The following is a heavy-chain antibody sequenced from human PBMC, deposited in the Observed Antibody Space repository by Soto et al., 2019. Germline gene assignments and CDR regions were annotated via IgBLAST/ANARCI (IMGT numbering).Heavy chain of an antibody. Sequence: ASVKVSCKASGYTFTGYYMHWVRQAPGQGLEWMGWINPNSGGTNYAQKFQGWVTMTRDTSISTAYMELSRLRSDDTAVYYCARGAPTFGGVIPYYYYGMDVWGQGTTVTVSS. D-gene: IGHD3-16*02. CDR2: INPNSGGT. CDR1: GYTFTGYY. J-gene: IGHJ6*02. V-gene: IGHV1-2*04. CDR3: ARGAPTFGGVIPYYYYGMDV.